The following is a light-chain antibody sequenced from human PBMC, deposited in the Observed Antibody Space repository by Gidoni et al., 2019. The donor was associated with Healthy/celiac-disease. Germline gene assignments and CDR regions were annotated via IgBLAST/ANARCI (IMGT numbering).Light chain of an antibody. CDR3: QQDNSYPGT. V-gene: IGKV1-5*03. CDR1: QSISSW. CDR2: KAS. Sequence: DIQLPQSPSTLSASVGDRVTITCRASQSISSWLAWYQQKPGKAPKLLIYKASSLESGVPSRFSVSGSGTEFTLTISRLQPDDFATYYCQQDNSYPGTFGQGTKVEIK. J-gene: IGKJ1*01.